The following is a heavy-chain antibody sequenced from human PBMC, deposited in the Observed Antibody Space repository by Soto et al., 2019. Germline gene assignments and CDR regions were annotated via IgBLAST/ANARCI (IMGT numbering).Heavy chain of an antibody. CDR1: GFTFSGYS. CDR3: ARQRGCDY. J-gene: IGHJ4*02. Sequence: EVQLVESGGGLVQPGGSLRLSCAASGFTFSGYSMSWVRQAPGKGLEWVANIKQDGCEKYYVASVKGRFTISRDNAKNSVYLQLTSLSADDTAVDYCARQRGCDYWGQGTLVAVSS. CDR2: IKQDGCEK. D-gene: IGHD1-1*01. V-gene: IGHV3-7*01.